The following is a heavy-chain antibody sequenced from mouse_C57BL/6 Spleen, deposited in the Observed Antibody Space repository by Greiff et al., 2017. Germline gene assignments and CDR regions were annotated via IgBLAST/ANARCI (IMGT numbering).Heavy chain of an antibody. CDR3: AREGNGERALAD. J-gene: IGHJ3*01. D-gene: IGHD3-3*01. CDR2: INYDGSST. Sequence: EVMLVESEGGLVQPGSSMKLSCTASGFTFSDYYMAWVRQVPEKGLEWVANINYDGSSTYYLDSLESRFIISRDNAKNILYLQMSSRKSEDTATYYWAREGNGERALADWGKGTLVTVAA. CDR1: GFTFSDYY. V-gene: IGHV5-16*01.